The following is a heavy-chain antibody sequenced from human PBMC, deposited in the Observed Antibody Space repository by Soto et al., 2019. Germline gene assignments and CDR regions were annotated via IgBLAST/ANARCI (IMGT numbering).Heavy chain of an antibody. V-gene: IGHV1-69*01. J-gene: IGHJ6*02. D-gene: IGHD3-9*01. CDR1: GGTFSSYA. CDR3: ARDEDYDILTGYPFRSLHYSYGMDV. CDR2: IIPIFGTA. Sequence: QVQLVQSGAEVKKPGSSVKVSCKASGGTFSSYAISWVRQAPGQGLEWMGGIIPIFGTAHYAQKFQGRVTITADESTSTAYMELSSLRSEDTAVYYCARDEDYDILTGYPFRSLHYSYGMDVWGQRPPFTVSS.